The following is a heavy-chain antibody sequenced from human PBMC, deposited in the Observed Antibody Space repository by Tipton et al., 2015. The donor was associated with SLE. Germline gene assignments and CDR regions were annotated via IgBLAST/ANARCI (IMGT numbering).Heavy chain of an antibody. CDR2: IRSEVNGYAT. V-gene: IGHV3-73*01. J-gene: IGHJ4*02. D-gene: IGHD1-26*01. CDR3: TKTIYTGSYSEF. Sequence: GSLRLSCAASGFVFRDSDMHWVRQASGKGLEWVGRIRSEVNGYATLYAASVKGRFSISRDNAKNTLYLQMNSLRDEDTAVYYCTKTIYTGSYSEFWGQETLVTVSS. CDR1: GFVFRDSD.